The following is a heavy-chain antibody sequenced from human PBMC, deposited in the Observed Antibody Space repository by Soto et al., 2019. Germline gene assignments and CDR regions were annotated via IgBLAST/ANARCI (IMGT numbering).Heavy chain of an antibody. CDR1: GGSMGSYD. V-gene: IGHV4-59*08. Sequence: SETLSLTCTVSGGSMGSYDGCWIRRHQGKGLEWIGYIYYAGSTSYNPSLNSRVSISLETSKMQFSLRLTSVTAADTAVYFCARLGGFYQAFDYWGRGTLVTVSS. D-gene: IGHD3-22*01. J-gene: IGHJ4*02. CDR3: ARLGGFYQAFDY. CDR2: IYYAGST.